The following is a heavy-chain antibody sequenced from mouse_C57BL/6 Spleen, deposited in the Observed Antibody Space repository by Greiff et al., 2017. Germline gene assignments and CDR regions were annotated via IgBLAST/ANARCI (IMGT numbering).Heavy chain of an antibody. J-gene: IGHJ1*03. Sequence: VQLQQSGAELVKPGASVKLSCTASGFNIKDYYMHWVKQRSEQGLEWIGRIDPEDGETKYDPKFQGKATITADTSSNTAYLQLSSLTSGDTAVDYCAGSGYYDGDSHWYFDVWGTGTTVTVSS. V-gene: IGHV14-2*01. CDR3: AGSGYYDGDSHWYFDV. D-gene: IGHD1-1*02. CDR2: IDPEDGET. CDR1: GFNIKDYY.